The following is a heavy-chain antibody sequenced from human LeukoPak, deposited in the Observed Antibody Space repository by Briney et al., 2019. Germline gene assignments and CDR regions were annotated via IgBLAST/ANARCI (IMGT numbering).Heavy chain of an antibody. V-gene: IGHV4-34*09. J-gene: IGHJ4*02. CDR1: GGSFSGYY. D-gene: IGHD3-9*01. Sequence: SETLSLTCAVYGGSFSGYYWSWIRQPPGKGLEWIGEINHSGSTNYNPSLKSRVTISVDPSKDQFSLKLSSVTAADTAVYYCARSDTSNYYVDYWGQGTLITVSS. CDR2: INHSGST. CDR3: ARSDTSNYYVDY.